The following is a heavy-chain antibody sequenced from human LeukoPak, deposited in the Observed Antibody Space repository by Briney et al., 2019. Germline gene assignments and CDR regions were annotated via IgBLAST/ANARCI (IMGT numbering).Heavy chain of an antibody. CDR3: AGDMGTRGYVWYFDY. V-gene: IGHV3-33*08. CDR1: GFTFSSYG. CDR2: MWYDGSYK. D-gene: IGHD5-12*01. Sequence: QPGRPLRLSCAASGFTFSSYGIHWVRQAPGKGLEWVAVMWYDGSYKYYADSVKGRFTISRDNSKNTLYLQMNSETAEDTAVYYCAGDMGTRGYVWYFDYWGQGTLVAVSS. J-gene: IGHJ4*02.